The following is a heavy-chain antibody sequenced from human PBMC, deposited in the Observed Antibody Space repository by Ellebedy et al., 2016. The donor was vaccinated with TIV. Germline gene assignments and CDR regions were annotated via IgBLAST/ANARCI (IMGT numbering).Heavy chain of an antibody. CDR2: ISSDGNNK. CDR3: ASYGVGSGLDY. CDR1: GFTFYSNA. V-gene: IGHV3-30-3*02. J-gene: IGHJ4*02. Sequence: GESLKISCAASGFTFYSNAMHWVRRAPGKGLEWLAVISSDGNNKFYADSVKGRFTVSRDNSKTTLFVEMTSLRVEETGVYYCASYGVGSGLDYWGQGTLVTVSS. D-gene: IGHD6-19*01.